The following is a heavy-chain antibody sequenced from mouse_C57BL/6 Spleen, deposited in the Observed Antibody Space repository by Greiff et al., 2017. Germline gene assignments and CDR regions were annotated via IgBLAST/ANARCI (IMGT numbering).Heavy chain of an antibody. V-gene: IGHV1-69*01. CDR3: ARRKGIYGFDY. CDR2: IDPSDSYT. D-gene: IGHD1-1*02. CDR1: GYTFTSYW. J-gene: IGHJ2*01. Sequence: QVQLQQPGAELVMPGASVKLSCKASGYTFTSYWMHWVKQRPGHGLEWIGEIDPSDSYTNYNQKFKGKSTLTVDKSSSTAYMQLSSLTSEDSAVYYCARRKGIYGFDYWGQGTTLTVAS.